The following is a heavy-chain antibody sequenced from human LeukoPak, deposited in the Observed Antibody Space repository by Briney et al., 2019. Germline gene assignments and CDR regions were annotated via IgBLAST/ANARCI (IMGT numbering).Heavy chain of an antibody. CDR2: IYWDDEK. CDR3: VHSTDGLLRYFDGGGDAFDI. Sequence: KESGPTLVKPTQTLTLTCTFSGFSLSTSGVGVGWIRQPPGKALEWLALIYWDDEKRYSPSLKSRLTITKDTSKNQVVLTMTNMDPVDTATYYCVHSTDGLLRYFDGGGDAFDIWGQGTMVTVSS. J-gene: IGHJ3*02. CDR1: GFSLSTSGVG. V-gene: IGHV2-5*02. D-gene: IGHD3-9*01.